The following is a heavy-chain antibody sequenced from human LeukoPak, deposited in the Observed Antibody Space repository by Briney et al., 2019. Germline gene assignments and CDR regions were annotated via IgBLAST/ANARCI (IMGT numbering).Heavy chain of an antibody. CDR1: GGSVSSRSYY. CDR3: ARDRHSSYIDY. D-gene: IGHD3-16*02. V-gene: IGHV4-30-4*08. J-gene: IGHJ4*02. Sequence: SETLSLTCTVSGGSVSSRSYYWGWVRQPPGKGLEWIGYIYYSGSTYYNPSLKSRVTISVDTSKNQFSLKLNSMTAEDTAVYYCARDRHSSYIDYWGQGTLVTVSS. CDR2: IYYSGST.